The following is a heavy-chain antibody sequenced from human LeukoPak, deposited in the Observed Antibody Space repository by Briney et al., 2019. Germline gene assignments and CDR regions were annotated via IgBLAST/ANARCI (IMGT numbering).Heavy chain of an antibody. CDR3: ARGDSGSYYFDY. CDR1: GFTFSSYE. D-gene: IGHD1-26*01. CDR2: ISSSGSTI. V-gene: IGHV3-48*03. Sequence: GGSLRLSCAASGFTFSSYEMNWVRQAPGKGLEWVSYISSSGSTIYYADSVKGRFTISRDNAKNSLYLQMNSLRAEDTAVYYCARGDSGSYYFDYWGQGTLGTVSS. J-gene: IGHJ4*02.